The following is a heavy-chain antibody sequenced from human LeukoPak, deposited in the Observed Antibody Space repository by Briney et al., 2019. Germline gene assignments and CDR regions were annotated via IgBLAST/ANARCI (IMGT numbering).Heavy chain of an antibody. V-gene: IGHV3-30*03. CDR2: IEYDENRK. CDR1: GFTFNSYF. D-gene: IGHD4-11*01. J-gene: IGHJ4*02. CDR3: ARGYGENSDYHLKY. Sequence: GGSLRLSCAASGFTFNSYFMHWVRQAPGKGPEWVAVIEYDENRKYYEDSVKGRFTISRDNSKNMLYLQINSLTTEDTAVYYCARGYGENSDYHLKYWGQGTLVTVPS.